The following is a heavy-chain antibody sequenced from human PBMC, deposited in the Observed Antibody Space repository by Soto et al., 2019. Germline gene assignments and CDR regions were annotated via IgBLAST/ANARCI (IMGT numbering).Heavy chain of an antibody. J-gene: IGHJ4*02. D-gene: IGHD4-17*01. CDR2: IYYSGST. CDR3: ARALYGDYVKYFDY. V-gene: IGHV4-30-4*01. CDR1: GGSISSGDYY. Sequence: QVQLQESGPGLVKPSQTLSLTCTVSGGSISSGDYYWSWIRQPPGKGLEWIGYIYYSGSTYYNPSLKSRLTIAVDTSKNQFSLKLGSVTAADPAVYYGARALYGDYVKYFDYWGQGTLVTVSS.